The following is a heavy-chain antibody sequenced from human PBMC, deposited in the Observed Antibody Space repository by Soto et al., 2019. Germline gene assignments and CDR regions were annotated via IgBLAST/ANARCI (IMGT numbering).Heavy chain of an antibody. J-gene: IGHJ5*02. CDR2: IYPGDSDT. Sequence: GESLKLSCKGSGYSFTSYWIAWVRQMPGKGLECMGIIYPGDSDTRYSPSLQGQVTISVDKSINTAYLQWSSLKASDTAMYYCARSPGGQLAERDWFDPWGQGTLVTGSS. V-gene: IGHV5-51*01. CDR1: GYSFTSYW. D-gene: IGHD6-13*01. CDR3: ARSPGGQLAERDWFDP.